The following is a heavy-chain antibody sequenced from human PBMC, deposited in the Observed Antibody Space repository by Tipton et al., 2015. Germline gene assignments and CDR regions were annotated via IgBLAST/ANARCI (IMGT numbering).Heavy chain of an antibody. CDR2: IKQDGSEK. V-gene: IGHV3-7*01. J-gene: IGHJ4*02. CDR3: ARDRTRTWNYGIFDY. Sequence: SLRLSCAASGFTFSSYWMSWVRQAPGKGLEWVANIKQDGSEKYYVDSVNGRFTTSRDNAKNSLYLQMNSLRAEDTAVYYCARDRTRTWNYGIFDYWGQGTLVTVSS. CDR1: GFTFSSYW. D-gene: IGHD1-7*01.